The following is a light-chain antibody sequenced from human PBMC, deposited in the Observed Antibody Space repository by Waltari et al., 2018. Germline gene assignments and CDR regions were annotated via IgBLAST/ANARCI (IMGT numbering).Light chain of an antibody. V-gene: IGKV1-39*01. J-gene: IGKJ4*01. CDR2: AAS. CDR1: QSIDNKY. Sequence: DIQMTQSPSSLSASVGDRVTIPCRASQSIDNKYLNWYQQKSGKAPNLLIYAASSLQSGVPSTFSGSGSGTDFTLSISSLQPGDFATYFCQQSASTPFTFGGGTKVGI. CDR3: QQSASTPFT.